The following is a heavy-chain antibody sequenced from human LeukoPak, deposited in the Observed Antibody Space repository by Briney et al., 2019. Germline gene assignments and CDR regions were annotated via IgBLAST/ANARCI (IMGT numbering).Heavy chain of an antibody. Sequence: PGRSLRLSCAASGFTFSSYGMHWVRQAPGKGLEWVAVIWYDGSNKYYADSVKGRFTISRDNSKNTLYPQMNSLRAEDTAVYYCAKDILRFWSGYSAADYWGQGTLVTVSS. J-gene: IGHJ4*02. CDR1: GFTFSSYG. CDR2: IWYDGSNK. D-gene: IGHD3-3*01. CDR3: AKDILRFWSGYSAADY. V-gene: IGHV3-33*06.